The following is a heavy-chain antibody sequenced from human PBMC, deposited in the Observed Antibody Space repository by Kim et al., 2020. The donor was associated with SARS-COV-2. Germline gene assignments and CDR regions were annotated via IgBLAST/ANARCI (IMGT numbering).Heavy chain of an antibody. Sequence: NPTLKSRVTISADTSKNQFSLMLSSVTAADAAVYYCARGGDDSRGYQAFDIWGQGTMVTVSS. D-gene: IGHD3-22*01. CDR3: ARGGDDSRGYQAFDI. V-gene: IGHV4-34*13. J-gene: IGHJ3*02.